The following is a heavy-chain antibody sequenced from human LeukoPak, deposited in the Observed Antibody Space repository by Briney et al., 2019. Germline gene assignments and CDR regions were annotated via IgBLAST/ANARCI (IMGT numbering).Heavy chain of an antibody. Sequence: GGALRLSCAASGFTVSNYYMSWVRQAPGKGREWVSVIYSGGSTDYADSVKGRFTISRDNSENTLYLQMNSLRVEDTAVYYCAREGVYGGESGYWGQGTLVTVSA. CDR2: IYSGGST. CDR3: AREGVYGGESGY. D-gene: IGHD4-23*01. CDR1: GFTVSNYY. J-gene: IGHJ4*02. V-gene: IGHV3-53*01.